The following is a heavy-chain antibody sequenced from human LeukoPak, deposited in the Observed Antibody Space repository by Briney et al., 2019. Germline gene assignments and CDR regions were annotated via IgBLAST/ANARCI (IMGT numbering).Heavy chain of an antibody. CDR3: ARDRGMMYYYDSSGYSNWFDP. V-gene: IGHV4-39*07. CDR2: IYYSGST. D-gene: IGHD3-22*01. CDR1: GDSITGYY. Sequence: PSETLSLTCSVSGDSITGYYWGWIRQPPGKGLEWIGSIYYSGSTYYNPSLKSRVTISVDTSKNQFSLKLSSVAAADTAVYYCARDRGMMYYYDSSGYSNWFDPWGQGTLVTVSS. J-gene: IGHJ5*02.